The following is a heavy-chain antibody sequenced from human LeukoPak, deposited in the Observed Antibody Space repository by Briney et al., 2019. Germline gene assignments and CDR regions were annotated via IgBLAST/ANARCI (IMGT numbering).Heavy chain of an antibody. CDR3: ARGARREGYSNIDY. CDR1: GFTFSSYG. V-gene: IGHV3-30*02. J-gene: IGHJ4*02. CDR2: IRYDGSNK. D-gene: IGHD4-11*01. Sequence: GGSLRLSCAASGFTFSSYGMHWVRQAPGKGLEWVAFIRYDGSNKYYADSVEGRFTISRDNSKNTLYLQMNSLRAEDTAVYYCARGARREGYSNIDYWGQGTLVTVSS.